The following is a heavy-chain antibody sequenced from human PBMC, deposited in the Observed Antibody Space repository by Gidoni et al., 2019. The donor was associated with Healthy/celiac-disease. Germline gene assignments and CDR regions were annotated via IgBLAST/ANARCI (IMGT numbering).Heavy chain of an antibody. Sequence: EVQLVESGGGLVQPGGSLRLSCAASGFPFSSYWMHWVRQAPGKGLVWVSRINSDGSSTSYADSVKGRFTISRDNAKNTLYLQMKSLRAEDTAVYYCARDSSSNYYDSSGYPEYYFDYWGQGTLVTVSS. J-gene: IGHJ4*02. V-gene: IGHV3-74*01. CDR2: INSDGSST. D-gene: IGHD3-22*01. CDR1: GFPFSSYW. CDR3: ARDSSSNYYDSSGYPEYYFDY.